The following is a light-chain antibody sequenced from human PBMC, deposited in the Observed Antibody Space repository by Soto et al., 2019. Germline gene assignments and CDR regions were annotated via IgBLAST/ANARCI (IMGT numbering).Light chain of an antibody. CDR1: QSVDSTY. J-gene: IGKJ2*01. Sequence: EVVLTQSPGTLSLSPGERATLSCRASQSVDSTYFAWYQQKPDQSPRLLIYATSTRAAGIPDRFSGSGSGTDFTLTISRLEPDDVAVYYCQQYDTSTPMYTFGQGTKVDIK. CDR2: ATS. CDR3: QQYDTSTPMYT. V-gene: IGKV3-20*01.